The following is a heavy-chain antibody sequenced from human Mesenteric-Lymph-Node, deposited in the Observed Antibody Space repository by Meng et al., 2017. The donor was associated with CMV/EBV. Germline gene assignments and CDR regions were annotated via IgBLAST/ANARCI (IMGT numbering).Heavy chain of an antibody. V-gene: IGHV1-2*02. CDR2: INPNSGGT. CDR1: AYTFTGYY. Sequence: SAYTFTGYYLHWVRQAPGQGLEWMGWINPNSGGTNYAQKFQGRVTMTRDTSISTVYMELSRLTSDDTAVYYCARTLGFHNYGDHGFWGQGTLVTVSS. J-gene: IGHJ4*02. CDR3: ARTLGFHNYGDHGF. D-gene: IGHD4-17*01.